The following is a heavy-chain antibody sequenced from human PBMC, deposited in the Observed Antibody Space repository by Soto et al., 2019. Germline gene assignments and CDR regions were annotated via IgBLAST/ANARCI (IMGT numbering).Heavy chain of an antibody. CDR2: ISSTGKYI. Sequence: PGGSLRLSCAVSGFTFSNYTMNWVRQTLGRGLEWVSSISSTGKYIYYADSMEGRFSISRGNAENSLYLQMNSLRPEDTAVYFCARRRKDVYNYGSTFDYWGQGTLVTVSS. D-gene: IGHD5-12*01. CDR3: ARRRKDVYNYGSTFDY. V-gene: IGHV3-21*01. J-gene: IGHJ4*02. CDR1: GFTFSNYT.